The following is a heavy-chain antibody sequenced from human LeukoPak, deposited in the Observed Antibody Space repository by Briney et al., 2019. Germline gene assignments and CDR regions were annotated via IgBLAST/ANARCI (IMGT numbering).Heavy chain of an antibody. D-gene: IGHD3-10*01. CDR1: GDSISSYY. CDR3: ARVPPTAPSYYGMDV. V-gene: IGHV4-59*01. Sequence: SETLSLTCSVSGDSISSYYWTWIRQPPGKRLEWIGYVYSTGSTNYNPSLKSRVTISVDTSGNQFSLNLNSVTAADTAVYYCARVPPTAPSYYGMDVWGHGTTVTVSS. J-gene: IGHJ6*02. CDR2: VYSTGST.